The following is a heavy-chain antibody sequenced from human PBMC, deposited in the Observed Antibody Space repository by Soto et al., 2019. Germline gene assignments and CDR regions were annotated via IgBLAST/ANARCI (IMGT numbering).Heavy chain of an antibody. V-gene: IGHV5-51*01. J-gene: IGHJ6*02. CDR2: IYPGASDT. CDR1: GYIFTNYW. CDR3: ARAMVRGKNYYGVDV. D-gene: IGHD3-10*01. Sequence: PGESLKISCKGSGYIFTNYWIGWVRQMPGKGLEWMGVIYPGASDTRYSPAFRGQVTISADKSISTAYLHLSSLKASDTAMYYCARAMVRGKNYYGVDVWGQGTTVTVSS.